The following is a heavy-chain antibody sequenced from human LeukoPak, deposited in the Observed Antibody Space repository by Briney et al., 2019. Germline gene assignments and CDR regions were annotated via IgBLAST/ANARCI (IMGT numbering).Heavy chain of an antibody. D-gene: IGHD2-15*01. CDR1: GFIFSSYC. CDR2: IIGSVCST. CDR3: AKDQLNRFCSGGSCSITHDS. V-gene: IGHV3-23*01. Sequence: GGSLRLSCAASGFIFSSYCMSWVRQAPGQGLEWVSAIIGSVCSTYYSDSVKGRFTISKDTSKNTLYLQMNSLRAEGTAIYYCAKDQLNRFCSGGSCSITHDSWGQGTLVTVSS. J-gene: IGHJ4*02.